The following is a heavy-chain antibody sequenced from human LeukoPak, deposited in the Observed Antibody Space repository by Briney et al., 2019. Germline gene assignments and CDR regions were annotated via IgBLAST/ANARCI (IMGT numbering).Heavy chain of an antibody. CDR3: AKRSED. CDR2: ISGGGGST. Sequence: GSLRLSCAASGGTFGSYAMTWVRQAPGKGLEWVSTISGGGGSTNYTDSVKGRFTISRDNSKNTLYLQMNSLRAEDTAVYYCAKRSEDWGQGTLVTVSS. J-gene: IGHJ4*02. V-gene: IGHV3-23*01. CDR1: GGTFGSYA.